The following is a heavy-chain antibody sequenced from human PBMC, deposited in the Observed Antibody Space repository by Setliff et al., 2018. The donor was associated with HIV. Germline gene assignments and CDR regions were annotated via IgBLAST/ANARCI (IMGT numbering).Heavy chain of an antibody. CDR2: IYHSGST. J-gene: IGHJ5*02. D-gene: IGHD3-3*01. CDR3: ATILVYGVYKWFNP. V-gene: IGHV4-4*02. Sequence: SETLSLTCAVSGGSISSSNWWSWVRQSPGKGLEWIGEIYHSGSTAYNPSLKSRVTISVETSKNQFSLKLTSVTAADTAVYYCATILVYGVYKWFNPWGQGTLVTVSS. CDR1: GGSISSSNW.